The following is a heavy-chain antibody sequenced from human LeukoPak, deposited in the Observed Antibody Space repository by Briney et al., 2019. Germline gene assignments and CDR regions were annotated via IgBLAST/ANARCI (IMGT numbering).Heavy chain of an antibody. V-gene: IGHV1-69*05. J-gene: IGHJ4*02. D-gene: IGHD1-26*01. CDR3: ARESSGSRPQY. CDR2: IIPIFGTA. CDR1: GGTFSGYA. Sequence: SVKVSCKASGGTFSGYAISWVRQAPGQGLEWMGGIIPIFGTANYAQKFQGRVTITTDESTSTAYMELSSLRSEDTAVYYCARESSGSRPQYWGQGTLVTVSS.